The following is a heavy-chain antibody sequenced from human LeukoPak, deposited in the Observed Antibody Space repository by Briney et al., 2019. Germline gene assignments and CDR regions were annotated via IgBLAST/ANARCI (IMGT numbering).Heavy chain of an antibody. J-gene: IGHJ3*02. V-gene: IGHV1-18*04. CDR1: GYTFISYY. CDR3: ARGYDSSGYYFSDAFDI. D-gene: IGHD3-22*01. Sequence: ASVKVSCKASGYTFISYYMHWVRQAPGQGPEWMGWISAYNGNTKYAQNLQGRVTMTTGTSTSTAYMELRSLRSDDTAVYYCARGYDSSGYYFSDAFDIWGQGTMVTVSS. CDR2: ISAYNGNT.